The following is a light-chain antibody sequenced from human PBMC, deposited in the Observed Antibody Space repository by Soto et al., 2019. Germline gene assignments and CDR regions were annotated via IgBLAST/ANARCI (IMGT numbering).Light chain of an antibody. CDR2: KAS. J-gene: IGKJ2*01. Sequence: DIQMTQSPSTLSASVGDRVTITCRASQSISSWLAWYQQKPGKAPKLLIYKASSLESGVPSRFSGSGSGTEFTLTISSLQPDDFATYYCQQFNSYPYTFGQGTKLEIK. CDR1: QSISSW. CDR3: QQFNSYPYT. V-gene: IGKV1-5*03.